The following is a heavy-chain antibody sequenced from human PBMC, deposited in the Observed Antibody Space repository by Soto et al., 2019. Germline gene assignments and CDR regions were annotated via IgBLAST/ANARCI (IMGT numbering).Heavy chain of an antibody. CDR1: EFTFSSYA. CDR3: VKDDAILTGIHYYHGMDV. J-gene: IGHJ6*02. D-gene: IGHD3-9*01. Sequence: GGPLRLSCSASEFTFSSYAMHWVRQATGKGLEYVSAISSNGGSTYYADSVKGRFTISRDNSKNTLYLQMSSLRAEDTAVYYCVKDDAILTGIHYYHGMDVWGQGTTVTVSS. CDR2: ISSNGGST. V-gene: IGHV3-64D*06.